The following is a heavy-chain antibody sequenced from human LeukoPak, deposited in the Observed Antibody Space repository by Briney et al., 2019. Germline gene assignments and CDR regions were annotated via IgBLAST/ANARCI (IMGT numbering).Heavy chain of an antibody. V-gene: IGHV4-34*01. D-gene: IGHD3-10*01. Sequence: PSETLSLTCAVYGGSFSGYYWSLIRQPPGKGLEWIGEINHSGSTNYNPSLKSRVTISVDTSKNQFSLKLSSVTAADTAVYYCASHVRGGWFDPWGQGTLVTVSS. CDR3: ASHVRGGWFDP. CDR1: GGSFSGYY. CDR2: INHSGST. J-gene: IGHJ5*02.